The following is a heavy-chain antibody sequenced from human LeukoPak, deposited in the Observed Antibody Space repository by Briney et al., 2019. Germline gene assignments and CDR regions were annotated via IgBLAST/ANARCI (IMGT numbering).Heavy chain of an antibody. D-gene: IGHD6-19*01. CDR3: ARDRQWLVHDY. CDR2: IYYSGST. V-gene: IGHV4-59*01. CDR1: GGSISSYY. J-gene: IGHJ4*02. Sequence: SETLSLTCIVSGGSISSYYWSWIRQPPGKGLEWIGYIYYSGSTNYNPSLKSRVTISVDTSKNQFSLKLSSVTAADTAVYYCARDRQWLVHDYWGQGTLVTVSS.